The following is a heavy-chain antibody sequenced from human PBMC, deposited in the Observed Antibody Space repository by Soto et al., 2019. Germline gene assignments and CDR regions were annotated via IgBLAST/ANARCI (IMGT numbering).Heavy chain of an antibody. V-gene: IGHV3-66*01. CDR3: AKGGRQWLVTSDFNY. Sequence: GGSLRLSCAASGFTVGSNYMSWVRQAPGKGLEWVSVIYSGGSTYYADSVKGRFTISRDNSKNTLYLQMNSLRAEDTAVYYCAKGGRQWLVTSDFNYWGQGALVTVSS. J-gene: IGHJ4*02. D-gene: IGHD6-19*01. CDR1: GFTVGSNY. CDR2: IYSGGST.